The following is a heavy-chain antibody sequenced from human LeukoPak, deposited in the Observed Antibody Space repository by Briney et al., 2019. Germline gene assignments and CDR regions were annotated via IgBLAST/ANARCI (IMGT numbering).Heavy chain of an antibody. CDR3: ARVVVAGPGWYNWFDP. D-gene: IGHD2-15*01. CDR2: INHSGST. Sequence: SETLSLTCAVYGGSFSGYYWSWIRQPPGKGLEWIGEINHSGSTNYNPSLKSRVTISVDTSKNQFSLKLSSVTAADTAVYYCARVVVAGPGWYNWFDPWGQGTLVTVSS. J-gene: IGHJ5*02. V-gene: IGHV4-34*01. CDR1: GGSFSGYY.